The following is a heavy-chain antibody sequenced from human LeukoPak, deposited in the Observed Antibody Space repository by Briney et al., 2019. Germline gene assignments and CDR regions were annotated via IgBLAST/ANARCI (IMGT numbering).Heavy chain of an antibody. Sequence: GGSLRLSCAASGFTFSNYHVNWVRQAPGKGLEWVSSISSGGSYIYYADSVMGRFTISRDNAKNSLYLQMNTLRAEDTAVYYCAKGSGLQVWSRRHSWGPGTLVTVSS. D-gene: IGHD5-24*01. CDR1: GFTFSNYH. V-gene: IGHV3-21*01. CDR2: ISSGGSYI. J-gene: IGHJ4*02. CDR3: AKGSGLQVWSRRHS.